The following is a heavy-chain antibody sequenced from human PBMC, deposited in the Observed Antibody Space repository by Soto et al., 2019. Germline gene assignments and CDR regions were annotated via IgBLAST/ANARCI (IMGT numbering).Heavy chain of an antibody. CDR3: VCSSMNYFDY. Sequence: PSETLSLTCRVSGTSVSNYSWSWIRQPPGKGLEWIGYIYHSGSTDYNPYLKSRFTISIDTSKTQFTLKLSSVNASDTAVYYSVCSSMNYFDYWGQGTMVTVYS. D-gene: IGHD3-22*01. CDR1: GTSVSNYS. V-gene: IGHV4-59*02. J-gene: IGHJ4*02. CDR2: IYHSGST.